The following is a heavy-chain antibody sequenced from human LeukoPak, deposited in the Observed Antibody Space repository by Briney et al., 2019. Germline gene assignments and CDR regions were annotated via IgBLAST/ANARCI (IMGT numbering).Heavy chain of an antibody. D-gene: IGHD2-2*01. CDR3: ARGGRTRGYCSSTSCHDAFDI. Sequence: PGGSLRLSCAASGFTFSSYWMSWVRQAPGKGLEWVANIKQDGSEKYYVDSVKGRFTISRDNAKNSLYLQMNSLRAEDTAVYYCARGGRTRGYCSSTSCHDAFDIWGQGTMVTVSS. CDR1: GFTFSSYW. CDR2: IKQDGSEK. J-gene: IGHJ3*02. V-gene: IGHV3-7*03.